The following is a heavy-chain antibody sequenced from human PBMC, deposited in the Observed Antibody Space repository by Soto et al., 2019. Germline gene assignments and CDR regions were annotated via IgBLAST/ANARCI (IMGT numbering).Heavy chain of an antibody. J-gene: IGHJ4*02. CDR3: AIVLKAVAGTYDY. V-gene: IGHV3-23*01. CDR1: GFTFSIYA. CDR2: ISGSGDYT. Sequence: EVQLLESGGGLVQPGGSLRLSCAASGFTFSIYAMSWVRQAPGKGLEWVSAISGSGDYTYYADSVKGRFAISRDNSKNTLYLQMNSLRAEDTAVYYCAIVLKAVAGTYDYWGQGTLVTVSS. D-gene: IGHD6-19*01.